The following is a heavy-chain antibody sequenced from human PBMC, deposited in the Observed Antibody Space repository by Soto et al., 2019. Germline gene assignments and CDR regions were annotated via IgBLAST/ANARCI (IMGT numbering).Heavy chain of an antibody. CDR2: INHSGST. CDR3: SLKWAYGDPDFDY. CDR1: GGSFSGYY. J-gene: IGHJ4*02. D-gene: IGHD4-17*01. V-gene: IGHV4-34*01. Sequence: QVQLQQWGAGLLKPSETLSLTCAVYGGSFSGYYWSWIRQPPGKGLEWIGEINHSGSTNYNPSPKRRGPISVSPSKTQFPLKLRSVPAADTAVYYCSLKWAYGDPDFDYLGQGTLVTVSS.